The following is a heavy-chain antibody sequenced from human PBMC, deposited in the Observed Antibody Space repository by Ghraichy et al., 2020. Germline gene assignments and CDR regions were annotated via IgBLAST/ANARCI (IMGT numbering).Heavy chain of an antibody. V-gene: IGHV4-61*01. CDR2: IYYSGST. Sequence: SETLSLTCTVSGGSVSSGSYYWSWIRQPPGKGLEWIGYIYYSGSTNYNPSLKSRVTISVDTSKNQFSLKLSSVTAADTAVYYCARDYYDSGSYYHYYYGMDVWGQGTTVTVS. J-gene: IGHJ6*02. CDR1: GGSVSSGSYY. D-gene: IGHD3-10*01. CDR3: ARDYYDSGSYYHYYYGMDV.